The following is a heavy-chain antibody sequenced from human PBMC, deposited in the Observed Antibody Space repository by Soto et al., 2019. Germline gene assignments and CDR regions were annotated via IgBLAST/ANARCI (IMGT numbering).Heavy chain of an antibody. CDR2: ISSSSTYI. Sequence: SGGSLRLSCAASGFTFSSYSMNWVRQAPGKGLEWVSTISSSSTYIYYSDSVKGRFTISRDNAKNSLYLQMNSLRAEDTAVYYCARDSPDCSGGSCYPGGIYYYYGMDVWGQGTTVTVSS. D-gene: IGHD2-15*01. V-gene: IGHV3-21*04. J-gene: IGHJ6*02. CDR1: GFTFSSYS. CDR3: ARDSPDCSGGSCYPGGIYYYYGMDV.